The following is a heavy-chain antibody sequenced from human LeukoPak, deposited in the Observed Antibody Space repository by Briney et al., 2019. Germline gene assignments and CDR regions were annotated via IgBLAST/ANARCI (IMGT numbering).Heavy chain of an antibody. CDR3: ARTLVGATKFTP. J-gene: IGHJ5*02. CDR1: GYSISSGYY. V-gene: IGHV4-38-2*02. D-gene: IGHD1-26*01. CDR2: IFHSGSS. Sequence: PSETLSLTCTVSGYSISSGYYWGWIRPPPGKGLEWIGSIFHSGSSHYNPSLRSRVTMSVDTSTNQLSLKLSSVTAADTAIYYCARTLVGATKFTPWGQGTLVTVSS.